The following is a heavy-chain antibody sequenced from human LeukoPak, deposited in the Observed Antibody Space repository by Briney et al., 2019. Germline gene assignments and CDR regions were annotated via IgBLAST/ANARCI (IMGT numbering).Heavy chain of an antibody. CDR1: GFTFNNYA. V-gene: IGHV3-64*01. J-gene: IGHJ4*02. D-gene: IGHD3-9*01. CDR3: ARGSAGLVIITFFY. CDR2: ISSNGIST. Sequence: GGSLRLSCAASGFTFNNYALHWVRQAPGKGLEYVSGISSNGISTYYANSVKGRFTISRDNSKNTPYLQMGSLTAEDTAVYHCARGSAGLVIITFFYWGQGTLVTVSS.